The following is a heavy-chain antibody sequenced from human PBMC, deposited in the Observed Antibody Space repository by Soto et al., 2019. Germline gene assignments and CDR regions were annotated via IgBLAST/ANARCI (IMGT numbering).Heavy chain of an antibody. Sequence: QVQLVQSGAEVKKPGASVKVSCKASGYTFTSYGISWVRQAPGQGLEWMGWISAYNGNTNYAQKLQGRGTMTTDTSVRTDYMQRRSLRSDDTAVDYCESYCGDYSDSYYCECMDVWGQGSTVTVSS. CDR1: GYTFTSYG. D-gene: IGHD4-17*01. J-gene: IGHJ6*02. CDR2: ISAYNGNT. CDR3: ESYCGDYSDSYYCECMDV. V-gene: IGHV1-18*01.